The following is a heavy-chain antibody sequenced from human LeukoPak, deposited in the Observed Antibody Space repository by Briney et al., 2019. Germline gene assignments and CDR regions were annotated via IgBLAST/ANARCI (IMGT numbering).Heavy chain of an antibody. J-gene: IGHJ4*02. CDR2: IYYSGST. V-gene: IGHV4-31*03. D-gene: IGHD3-22*01. CDR1: GGSISSGGYY. Sequence: PSQTLSLTCTVSGGSISSGGYYWSWIRQHPGKGLEWIGYIYYSGSTYYNPSLKSRVTISVDTSKNQFSLKLSSVTAADTAVYYCTSRDYYDSSGAIDYWGQGTLVTVSS. CDR3: TSRDYYDSSGAIDY.